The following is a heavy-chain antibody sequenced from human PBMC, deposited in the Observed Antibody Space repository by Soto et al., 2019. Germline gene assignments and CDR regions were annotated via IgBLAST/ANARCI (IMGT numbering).Heavy chain of an antibody. D-gene: IGHD2-2*01. V-gene: IGHV3-23*01. CDR2: ISGSGGST. CDR1: WFSFYSYS. CDR3: AKAPGDCSSTSCFDP. Sequence: PGGSPRPSFAASWFSFYSYSLRWVPPAPGKGLEWVSAISGSGGSTYYADSVKGRFTISRDNSKNTLYLQMNSLRAEDTAVYYCAKAPGDCSSTSCFDPWGQGTLVTVSS. J-gene: IGHJ5*02.